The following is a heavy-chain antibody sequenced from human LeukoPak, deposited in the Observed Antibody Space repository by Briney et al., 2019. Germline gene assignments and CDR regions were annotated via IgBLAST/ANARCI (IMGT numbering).Heavy chain of an antibody. CDR2: VSPSGDYT. J-gene: IGHJ4*02. Sequence: GGSLRLSCAASGFTFTTYAMTWVRQAPGKGLEWVSTVSPSGDYTYYADSVKGRFAISRDNSENTLYLQTNSLRPEDTALYYCAKPQEYYYDASTYFFDYWGQGTLVTVS. CDR1: GFTFTTYA. V-gene: IGHV3-23*01. D-gene: IGHD3-22*01. CDR3: AKPQEYYYDASTYFFDY.